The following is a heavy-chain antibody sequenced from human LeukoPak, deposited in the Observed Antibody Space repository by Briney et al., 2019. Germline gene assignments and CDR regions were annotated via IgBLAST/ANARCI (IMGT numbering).Heavy chain of an antibody. CDR2: IYSGGTT. V-gene: IGHV3-53*04. D-gene: IGHD1-1*01. Sequence: GGSLRLSCAASGFTVSSHYMNWVRQAPGKGLEWVSIIYSGGTTYYADSVKGRFTISRHNSKNTLYLQMNSLRAEDTAVYYCARAERTVNVFDIWGQGTIVTVSS. CDR1: GFTVSSHY. CDR3: ARAERTVNVFDI. J-gene: IGHJ3*02.